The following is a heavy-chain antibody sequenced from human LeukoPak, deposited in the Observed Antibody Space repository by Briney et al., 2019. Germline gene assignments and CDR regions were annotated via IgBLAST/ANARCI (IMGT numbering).Heavy chain of an antibody. J-gene: IGHJ4*02. D-gene: IGHD6-13*01. Sequence: TGGSLRRYCAASGFTFSTYAMIWLGQAPGKGLEWVSGLSGSGAGKSYADPVKGRFTSYRVNCKNTLLLQMNSLRAEDTAVYYCAKDGKKYGSTWDFDYWGQGTVVTVSS. CDR1: GFTFSTYA. CDR3: AKDGKKYGSTWDFDY. V-gene: IGHV3-23*01. CDR2: LSGSGAGK.